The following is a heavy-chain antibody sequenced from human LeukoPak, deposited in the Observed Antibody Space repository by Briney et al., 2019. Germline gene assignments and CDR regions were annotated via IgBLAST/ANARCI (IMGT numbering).Heavy chain of an antibody. J-gene: IGHJ6*04. CDR1: GFTFSSYG. V-gene: IGHV3-30*18. CDR3: AKGSVPPARWHYYYGMDV. CDR2: ISYDGSNK. D-gene: IGHD5-24*01. Sequence: GGSLRLSCAASGFTFSSYGMHWVRQAPGKGLEWVAVISYDGSNKYYGDSVKGRFTISRDNSKNTLYLQMNSLKAEATAVYYCAKGSVPPARWHYYYGMDVWGKGTTVTVSS.